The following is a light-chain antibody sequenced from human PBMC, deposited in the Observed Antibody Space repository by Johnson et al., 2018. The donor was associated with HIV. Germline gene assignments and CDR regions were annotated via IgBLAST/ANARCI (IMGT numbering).Light chain of an antibody. CDR3: GAWDSSLTTHV. CDR1: SSNIGNNY. Sequence: HSVLTQPPSVSAAPGQKVTISCSGSSSNIGNNYVSWYKQLPGTAPKLLIYENNKRPSGIPDRFSGSKSGTSATLGLNGLQTGDEADYYCGAWDSSLTTHVFGTGTKVTVL. CDR2: ENN. V-gene: IGLV1-51*02. J-gene: IGLJ1*01.